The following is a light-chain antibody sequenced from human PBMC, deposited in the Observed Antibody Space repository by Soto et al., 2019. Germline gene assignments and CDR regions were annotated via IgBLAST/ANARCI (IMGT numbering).Light chain of an antibody. V-gene: IGKV3-15*01. Sequence: EVVMTQSPATLSVSPGQRATLSCRASQSVSTNLAWYQQKVGQAPRLLIHTASTRAPGIPARFSATGSGTEFTLTISSLQPEDFAVYFCQHYENLPPFTFGQGTKLEI. CDR1: QSVSTN. CDR3: QHYENLPPFT. J-gene: IGKJ2*01. CDR2: TAS.